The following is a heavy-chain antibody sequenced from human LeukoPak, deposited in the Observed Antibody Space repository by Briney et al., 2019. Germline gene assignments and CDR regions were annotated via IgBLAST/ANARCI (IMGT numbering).Heavy chain of an antibody. J-gene: IGHJ4*02. CDR2: ISGSGLNT. D-gene: IGHD3-10*01. V-gene: IGHV3-23*01. CDR1: GFIFSTYG. CDR3: AKGGGYGSGTYSED. Sequence: GGSLRLSCAASGFIFSTYGMTWFRQAPGGGLEWVSGISGSGLNTYYAASVKGRFTSSRDNSKNMLYLQMNSLRAEDTAVYYCAKGGGYGSGTYSEDWGQGILVTVSS.